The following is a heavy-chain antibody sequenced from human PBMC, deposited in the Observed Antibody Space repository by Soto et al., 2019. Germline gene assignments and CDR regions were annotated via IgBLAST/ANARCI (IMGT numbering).Heavy chain of an antibody. D-gene: IGHD3-16*02. J-gene: IGHJ3*02. CDR2: ISAYNGNT. V-gene: IGHV1-18*01. CDR1: GYTFTSYG. Sequence: ASVKVSCKASGYTFTSYGISWVRQAPGQGLEWMGWISAYNGNTNYAQKLQGRVTMTTDTSTSTAYMELRSLRSDDTAVYYCARDKRSTDYDYVWGSYRYLTVHDAFDIWGQGTMVTVSS. CDR3: ARDKRSTDYDYVWGSYRYLTVHDAFDI.